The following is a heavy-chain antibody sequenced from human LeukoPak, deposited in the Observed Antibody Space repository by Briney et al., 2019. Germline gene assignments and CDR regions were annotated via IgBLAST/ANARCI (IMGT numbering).Heavy chain of an antibody. V-gene: IGHV1-69*04. CDR1: GGAFSSYA. Sequence: SVKVSCKASGGAFSSYAISWVRQAPGQGLEWMGRIIPIFGIANYAQKFQGRVTITADKSTSTAYMELSSLRSEDTAVYYCAREYYYDSSGYYRDWGQGTLVTVSS. CDR3: AREYYYDSSGYYRD. D-gene: IGHD3-22*01. CDR2: IIPIFGIA. J-gene: IGHJ4*02.